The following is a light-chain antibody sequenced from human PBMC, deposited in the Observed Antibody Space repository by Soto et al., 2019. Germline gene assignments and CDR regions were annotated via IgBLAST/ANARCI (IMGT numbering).Light chain of an antibody. Sequence: IQMTQSPSTLSASVGDRVTITCRAIQSISSWLAWSQQKPGKAPKLLSYKASSLESGVPSRFRGSGSGTEFTLTISSLQHDDFSTYYCHQYNSYPWTFGQGTKVEIK. J-gene: IGKJ1*01. CDR1: QSISSW. CDR3: HQYNSYPWT. CDR2: KAS. V-gene: IGKV1-5*03.